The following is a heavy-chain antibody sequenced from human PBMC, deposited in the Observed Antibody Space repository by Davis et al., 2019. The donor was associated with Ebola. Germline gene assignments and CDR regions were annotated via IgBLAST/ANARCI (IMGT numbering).Heavy chain of an antibody. J-gene: IGHJ5*02. D-gene: IGHD1-26*01. Sequence: SETLSLTCTVSGGSISSGDYYWSWIRQPPGKGLEWIGYIYYSGSTYYNPSLKSRVTISVDTSKNQFSLKLRSVTAADTAVYYCARHLRRGSYSGWFDPWGQGTLVTVSS. CDR2: IYYSGST. CDR1: GGSISSGDYY. V-gene: IGHV4-30-4*02. CDR3: ARHLRRGSYSGWFDP.